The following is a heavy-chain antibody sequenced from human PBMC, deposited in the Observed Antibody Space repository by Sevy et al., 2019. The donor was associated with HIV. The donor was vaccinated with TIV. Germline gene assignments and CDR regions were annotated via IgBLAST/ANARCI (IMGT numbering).Heavy chain of an antibody. J-gene: IGHJ4*02. V-gene: IGHV3-9*01. Sequence: GGSLRLSCAASGFTFEDYAMHWVRQAPGKGLEWVSGISWNSGSIGYADSVKGRFTISRDNAKNSLYLQMNSLRAEDTALYYCAKDISSGGDSGWYHFDYWGQGTLVTVSS. CDR1: GFTFEDYA. CDR3: AKDISSGGDSGWYHFDY. CDR2: ISWNSGSI. D-gene: IGHD6-19*01.